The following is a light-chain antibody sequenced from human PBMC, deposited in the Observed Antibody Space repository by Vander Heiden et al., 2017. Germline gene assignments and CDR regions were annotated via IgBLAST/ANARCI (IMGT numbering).Light chain of an antibody. CDR1: QSVSSNY. J-gene: IGKJ1*01. CDR2: GAS. V-gene: IGKV3-20*01. CDR3: HQYDRSRT. Sequence: IVLTQSPDTLSLSPGERATLSCRASQSVSSNYLAWYQHKPGQAPRLLINGASNRATGIPDRFSGSGSGTDFTLTVSKLEPEDFAVYYCHQYDRSRTFGQGTKVEIK.